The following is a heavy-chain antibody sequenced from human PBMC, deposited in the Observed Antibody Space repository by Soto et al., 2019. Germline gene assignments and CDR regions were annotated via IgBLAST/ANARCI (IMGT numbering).Heavy chain of an antibody. Sequence: QVQLVQSGAEVKKPGASVKVSCKASGYTFTAYNLHWVRQAPGQGLEWMGWINPNNGDTNYAQKFQGGVTVTRDTSLSTAYMELTRLKSDDTAMYFCARAYYDSGWYWNFDYWGQGTLVTVSS. V-gene: IGHV1-2*02. CDR3: ARAYYDSGWYWNFDY. D-gene: IGHD6-19*01. CDR2: INPNNGDT. CDR1: GYTFTAYN. J-gene: IGHJ4*02.